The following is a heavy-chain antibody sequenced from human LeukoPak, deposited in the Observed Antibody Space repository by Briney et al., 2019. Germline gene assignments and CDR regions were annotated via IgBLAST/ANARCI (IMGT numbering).Heavy chain of an antibody. Sequence: ASVKVCCRGSGYTFTSYGSSWVRQAPGQGLETMGWSSPYNGNRNYAQTLPGSVTMTTDTSTSTAYMELRSLRSDDTPVYYCARDPYSYHSSGYYVDYWGQGTLVTVSS. D-gene: IGHD3-22*01. CDR2: SSPYNGNR. J-gene: IGHJ4*02. CDR3: ARDPYSYHSSGYYVDY. CDR1: GYTFTSYG. V-gene: IGHV1-18*01.